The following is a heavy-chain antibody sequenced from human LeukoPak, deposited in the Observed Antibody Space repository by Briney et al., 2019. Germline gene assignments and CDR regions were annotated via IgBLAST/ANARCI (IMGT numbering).Heavy chain of an antibody. Sequence: SETLSLTCTVSGGSISSYYWSWIRQPPGQGLEWIGYIYYSGSTNYNPSLKSRVTISIDTSKNQFSLKLSSVIAADTAVYYCARVERQLWLRYPSYWFDPWGQGTLVTASS. CDR2: IYYSGST. V-gene: IGHV4-59*01. CDR3: ARVERQLWLRYPSYWFDP. D-gene: IGHD5-18*01. J-gene: IGHJ5*02. CDR1: GGSISSYY.